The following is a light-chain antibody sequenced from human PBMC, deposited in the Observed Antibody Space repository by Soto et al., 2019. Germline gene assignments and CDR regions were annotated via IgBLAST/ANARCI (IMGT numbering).Light chain of an antibody. CDR2: RAS. Sequence: EILNTQSPATLSVSPGDRATLSCRASQSVSSNLAWYQQKPGQAPRILIYRASTRATGISGRFSGSGSGTEFTLTITRLQSEDFDVYYCQQYNEWPITFGQGTRLEIK. J-gene: IGKJ5*01. CDR1: QSVSSN. V-gene: IGKV3-15*01. CDR3: QQYNEWPIT.